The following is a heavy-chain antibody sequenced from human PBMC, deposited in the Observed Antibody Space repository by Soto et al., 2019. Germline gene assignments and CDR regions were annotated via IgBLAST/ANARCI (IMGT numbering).Heavy chain of an antibody. CDR1: GFTFSNAW. CDR3: TTRDYDFWSGYAAVDADYYYGMDV. D-gene: IGHD3-3*01. CDR2: IKSKTDGGTT. J-gene: IGHJ6*02. V-gene: IGHV3-15*07. Sequence: GGSLRLSCAASGFTFSNAWMNWVRQAPGKGLEWVGRIKSKTDGGTTDYAAPVKGRFTISRDDSKNTLYLQMNSLKTEDTAVYYCTTRDYDFWSGYAAVDADYYYGMDVWGQGTTVTVSS.